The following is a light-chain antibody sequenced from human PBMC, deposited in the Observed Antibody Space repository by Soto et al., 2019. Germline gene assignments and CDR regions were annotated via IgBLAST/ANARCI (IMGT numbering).Light chain of an antibody. CDR1: QSVDSN. J-gene: IGKJ5*01. CDR3: QQYNNWPPIT. V-gene: IGKV3-15*01. CDR2: GAS. Sequence: EIVLTQSPATLSLSPGYGATLSCRASQSVDSNLAWYQQKPGQTPRLLIYGASTRATGIPARFSGRGSGTEFTLTISSLQSEDFAVYYCQQYNNWPPITFGQGTRLEIK.